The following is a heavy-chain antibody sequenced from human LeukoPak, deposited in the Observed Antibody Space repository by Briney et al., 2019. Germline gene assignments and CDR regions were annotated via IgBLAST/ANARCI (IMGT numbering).Heavy chain of an antibody. CDR1: GGTFSSYA. V-gene: IGHV1-69*13. D-gene: IGHD2-15*01. CDR3: ARARAPYCSGGSCPFDY. J-gene: IGHJ4*02. Sequence: APVKVSCMASGGTFSSYAISWVRQAPGQGLEWMGGIIPIFGTANYAQKFQGRVTITADESTSTAYMELSSLRSEDTAVYYCARARAPYCSGGSCPFDYWGQGTLVTVSS. CDR2: IIPIFGTA.